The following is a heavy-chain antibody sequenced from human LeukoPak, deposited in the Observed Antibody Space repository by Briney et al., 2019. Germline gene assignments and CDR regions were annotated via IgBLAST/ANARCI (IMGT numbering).Heavy chain of an antibody. D-gene: IGHD3-9*01. CDR3: ARENYDILTGYYTFDY. CDR2: IYTSGST. V-gene: IGHV4-4*07. J-gene: IGHJ4*02. Sequence: SETLSLTCTVSGGSISRYYWSWIRQPAGKGLEWIGRIYTSGSTNYNPSLKSRVTMSVDTSKNQFSLKLSSVTAADTAVYYCARENYDILTGYYTFDYWGQGTLVTVSS. CDR1: GGSISRYY.